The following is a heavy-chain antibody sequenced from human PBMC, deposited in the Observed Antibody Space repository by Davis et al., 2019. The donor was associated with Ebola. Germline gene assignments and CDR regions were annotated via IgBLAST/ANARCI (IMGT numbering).Heavy chain of an antibody. CDR2: ISGSGGST. Sequence: GESLKISCAASGFTFSSYAMSWVRQAPGKGLEWVSAISGSGGSTYYADSVKGRFTISRDNSKNTLYLQMNSLRAEDTAVYYCARVSSGWYPGRYFQHWGQGTLVTVSS. V-gene: IGHV3-23*01. D-gene: IGHD6-19*01. CDR3: ARVSSGWYPGRYFQH. CDR1: GFTFSSYA. J-gene: IGHJ1*01.